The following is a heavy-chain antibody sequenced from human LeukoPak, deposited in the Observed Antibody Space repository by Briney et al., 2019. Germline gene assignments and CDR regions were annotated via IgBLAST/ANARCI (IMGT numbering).Heavy chain of an antibody. V-gene: IGHV3-74*01. CDR2: IKSDGSST. J-gene: IGHJ6*04. CDR3: AELGITMIGGV. D-gene: IGHD3-10*02. CDR1: GFTFSRYW. Sequence: GGSLRLSCAASGFTFSRYWMHWVRHAPGKGLVWVSRIKSDGSSTSYADSVKGRFTISRDNAKNSLYLQMNSLRAEDTAVYYCAELGITMIGGVWGKGTTVTISS.